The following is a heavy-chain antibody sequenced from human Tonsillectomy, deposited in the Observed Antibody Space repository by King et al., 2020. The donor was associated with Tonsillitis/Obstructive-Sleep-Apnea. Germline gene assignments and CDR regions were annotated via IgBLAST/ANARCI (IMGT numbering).Heavy chain of an antibody. Sequence: VQLVESGGDLVQPGGSLRLSCAASGFTFSSYWMHWVRQAPGKGLVWVSRINSDGSSTNYADSVKGRFTISRDNAKNTLYLQMNSLRAEDTAVYYCATGDYTKHYYYYGMDVWGQGTTVTVSS. CDR3: ATGDYTKHYYYYGMDV. V-gene: IGHV3-74*01. CDR2: INSDGSST. D-gene: IGHD4-11*01. CDR1: GFTFSSYW. J-gene: IGHJ6*02.